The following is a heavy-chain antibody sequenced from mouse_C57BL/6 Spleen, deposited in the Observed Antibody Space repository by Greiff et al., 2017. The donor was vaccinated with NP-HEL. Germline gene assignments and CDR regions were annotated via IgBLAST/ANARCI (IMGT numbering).Heavy chain of an antibody. D-gene: IGHD1-1*01. CDR2: INYDGSST. CDR3: ERAYGSSCYWYFDV. V-gene: IGHV5-16*01. CDR1: GFTFSDYY. J-gene: IGHJ1*03. Sequence: EVQLVESEGGLVQPGSSMKLSCTASGFTFSDYYVAWVRQVPEKGLEWVANINYDGSSTYYLDSLKSRFIISRDNASNILYLQMSSLKSEDTATYYCERAYGSSCYWYFDVWGTGTTVTVSS.